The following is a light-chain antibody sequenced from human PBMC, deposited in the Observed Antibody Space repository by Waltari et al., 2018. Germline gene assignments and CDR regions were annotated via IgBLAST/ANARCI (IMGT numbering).Light chain of an antibody. CDR1: QSVGTY. V-gene: IGKV3-11*01. J-gene: IGKJ4*01. Sequence: ELVLTQSPAILSFSPGERATLSCRASQSVGTYLAWYQQRPGQSPRLLISDASYRATGIPARFSGSGSETDFTLTISSLQPEDFAVYYCQQRRNWPLTFGGGTRVQI. CDR3: QQRRNWPLT. CDR2: DAS.